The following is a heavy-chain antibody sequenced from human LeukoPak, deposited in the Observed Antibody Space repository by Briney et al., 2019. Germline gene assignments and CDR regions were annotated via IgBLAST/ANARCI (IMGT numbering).Heavy chain of an antibody. CDR1: GFTFSSYG. D-gene: IGHD3-22*01. CDR2: IWYDGSNK. J-gene: IGHJ6*02. V-gene: IGHV3-33*03. CDR3: AKDKDYDSSGYSRSGGMDV. Sequence: GGSLRHSCAASGFTFSSYGMHWVRQAPGKGLEWVAVIWYDGSNKYYADSVKGRFTISRDNSKNSLYLQMNSLRTEDTALYYCAKDKDYDSSGYSRSGGMDVWGQGTTVTVSS.